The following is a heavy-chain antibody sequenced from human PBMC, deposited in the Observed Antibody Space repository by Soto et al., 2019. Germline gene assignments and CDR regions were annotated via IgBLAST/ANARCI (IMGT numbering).Heavy chain of an antibody. CDR2: IIPILGIA. CDR3: AREALGSNSLDY. CDR1: GGTFSSYT. D-gene: IGHD3-16*01. Sequence: QVQLVQSGAEVKKPGSSVKVSCKASGGTFSSYTISRVRQAPGQGLEWMGRIIPILGIANYAQKFQGRVTMTADQSTSTAYLELSSLRSEDTAVYYCAREALGSNSLDYWGQGTLVTVSS. V-gene: IGHV1-69*08. J-gene: IGHJ4*02.